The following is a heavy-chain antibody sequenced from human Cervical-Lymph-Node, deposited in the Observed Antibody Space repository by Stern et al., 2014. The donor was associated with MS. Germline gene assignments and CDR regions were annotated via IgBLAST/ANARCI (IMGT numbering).Heavy chain of an antibody. CDR2: IDWDDEK. CDR1: GFSLTTTGMR. J-gene: IGHJ6*02. Sequence: QITLKESGPALVKPTQTLTLTCTFSGFSLTTTGMRVSWIRQPPGKALEWLARIDWDDEKFYSTSLKTRLTISKETSKNQVVLTMTNMEPVDTGTYYCARTTYDVEVWGPGTTVTVTS. V-gene: IGHV2-70*04. CDR3: ARTTYDVEV.